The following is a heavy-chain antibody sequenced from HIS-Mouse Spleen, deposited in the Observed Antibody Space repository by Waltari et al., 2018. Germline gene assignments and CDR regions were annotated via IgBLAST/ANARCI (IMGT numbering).Heavy chain of an antibody. CDR2: IYHSGST. V-gene: IGHV4-38-2*02. Sequence: QVQLQESGPGLVKPSETLSLTCTVSGYSISSGYYWGWIRQPPGKGLEWFGRIYHSGSTYYNPSLKSLVTISVDTSKNPFSLKLSSVTAADTAVYYCATAGYCTNGIFDYWGQGTLVTVSS. CDR3: ATAGYCTNGIFDY. D-gene: IGHD2-8*01. CDR1: GYSISSGYY. J-gene: IGHJ4*02.